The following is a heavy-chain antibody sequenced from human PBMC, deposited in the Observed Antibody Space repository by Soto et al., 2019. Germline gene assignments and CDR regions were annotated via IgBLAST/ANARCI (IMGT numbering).Heavy chain of an antibody. J-gene: IGHJ6*02. V-gene: IGHV3-30*18. D-gene: IGHD2-2*01. CDR3: AKDSSGGVVVPAGDGMDV. CDR1: GFTFSSYG. Sequence: QVQLVESGGGVVQPGRSLRLSCAASGFTFSSYGMHWVRQAPGKGLEWVAVISYDGSNKYYADSVKGRFTISRDNSKNTLYMQMNSLRAEDTAVYYCAKDSSGGVVVPAGDGMDVWGQGTTVTVSS. CDR2: ISYDGSNK.